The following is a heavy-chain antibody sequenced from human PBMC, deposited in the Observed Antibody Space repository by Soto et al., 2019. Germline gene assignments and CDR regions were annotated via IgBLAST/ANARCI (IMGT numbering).Heavy chain of an antibody. Sequence: SLRLSCAASGLTFSRYGMHWVRQAPGKGLEWVAVISYDGSNKYYADSVKGRFTISRDNSKNTLYLQMNSLRAEDTAVYYCAKDKSYPPLYSMDVWGQGT. J-gene: IGHJ6*02. D-gene: IGHD3-16*02. CDR2: ISYDGSNK. V-gene: IGHV3-30*18. CDR3: AKDKSYPPLYSMDV. CDR1: GLTFSRYG.